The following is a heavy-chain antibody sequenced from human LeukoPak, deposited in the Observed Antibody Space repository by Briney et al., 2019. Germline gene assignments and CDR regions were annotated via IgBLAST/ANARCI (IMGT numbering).Heavy chain of an antibody. Sequence: NPSETLSLTCAVYGGSFSGYYWSWIRQPPGKGLEWIGEINHSGSTNYNPSLKSRVTISVDTSKNQFSLKLSSVTAADTAVYYCARAAYGSGAADFDYWGQGTLVTVSS. V-gene: IGHV4-34*01. CDR2: INHSGST. J-gene: IGHJ4*02. CDR1: GGSFSGYY. D-gene: IGHD3-10*01. CDR3: ARAAYGSGAADFDY.